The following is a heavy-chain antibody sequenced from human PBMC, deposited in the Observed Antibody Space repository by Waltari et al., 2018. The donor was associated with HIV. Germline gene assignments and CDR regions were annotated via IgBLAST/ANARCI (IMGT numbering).Heavy chain of an antibody. CDR3: VRGPNAWVGVDY. V-gene: IGHV3-74*01. D-gene: IGHD3-10*01. CDR1: GFTFSRYW. CDR2: LNTGGRHT. Sequence: EVQLVESGGGLVQPGGSLRLSCAASGFTFSRYWMHWVRQTPGKGLGWGARLNTGGRHTGDADSVRGRFTISRDNAKSTLYLQMNSLKVEDMAVYYCVRGPNAWVGVDYWGPGTLVTVSS. J-gene: IGHJ4*02.